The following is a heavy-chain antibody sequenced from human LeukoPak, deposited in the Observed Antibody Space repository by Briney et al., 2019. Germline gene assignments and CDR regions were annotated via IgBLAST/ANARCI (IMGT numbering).Heavy chain of an antibody. CDR1: GGTFSSYA. D-gene: IGHD3-22*01. CDR2: IIPIFGTA. CDR3: ARSYYDSSGLNWFDP. Sequence: SVKVSCKASGGTFSSYAISWVRQAPGQGLEWMGGIIPIFGTASYAQKFQGRVTITADESTSTAYMELSSLRSEDTAVYYCARSYYDSSGLNWFDPWGQGTLVTVSS. V-gene: IGHV1-69*13. J-gene: IGHJ5*02.